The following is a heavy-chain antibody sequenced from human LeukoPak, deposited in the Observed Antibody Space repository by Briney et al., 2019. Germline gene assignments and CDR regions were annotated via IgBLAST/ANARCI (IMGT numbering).Heavy chain of an antibody. D-gene: IGHD6-19*01. CDR2: INPNSGGT. CDR1: GYTFTGYY. V-gene: IGHV1-2*02. Sequence: GASVKVSCKASGYTFTGYYMHWARQAPGQGLEWMGWINPNSGGTNYAQKFQGRVTMTRDTSISTAYMELSRLRSDDTAVYYCARDVRYSSGWYPVYYFDYWGQGTLVTVSS. J-gene: IGHJ4*02. CDR3: ARDVRYSSGWYPVYYFDY.